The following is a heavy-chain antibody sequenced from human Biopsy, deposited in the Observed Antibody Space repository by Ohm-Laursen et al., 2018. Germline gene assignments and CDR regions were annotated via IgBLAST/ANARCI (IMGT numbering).Heavy chain of an antibody. Sequence: SLRLSCAASGFTFSASAVHWVRQASGKGLEWVGRIRSKAKSYATAYAASVTGRFTISRDDSKNTTYLQMNSRKTETPAVYYCTLEGAGFDNWGQGTLVTVSS. J-gene: IGHJ4*02. CDR1: GFTFSASA. CDR3: TLEGAGFDN. CDR2: IRSKAKSYAT. V-gene: IGHV3-73*01. D-gene: IGHD3-10*01.